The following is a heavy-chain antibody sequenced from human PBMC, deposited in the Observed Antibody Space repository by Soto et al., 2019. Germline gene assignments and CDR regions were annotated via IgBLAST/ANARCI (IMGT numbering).Heavy chain of an antibody. Sequence: QLQLQESGPGLVKPSETLSLTCTVSGGSISSSSYYWGWIRQPPGKGLEWIGSIYYSGSTYYNPSLKSRVTISVDTSKNQFSLKLSSVTAADTAVYYCARQSYGGNSGWFDPWGQGTLVTVSS. CDR1: GGSISSSSYY. V-gene: IGHV4-39*01. J-gene: IGHJ5*02. D-gene: IGHD4-17*01. CDR2: IYYSGST. CDR3: ARQSYGGNSGWFDP.